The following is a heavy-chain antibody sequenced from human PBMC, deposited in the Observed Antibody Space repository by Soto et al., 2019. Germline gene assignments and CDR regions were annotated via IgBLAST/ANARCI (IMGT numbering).Heavy chain of an antibody. CDR1: GGSISGSNYY. CDR3: ARFFAAGPPYYYHYALDV. CDR2: IYYEGTA. Sequence: QLQLQESGPGLVKPSETLSLTCTVSGGSISGSNYYWAWIRQPPGKGLEWIASIYYEGTAYYNPSLKSRVAIFVDTSKNQFSLNLISVTAADTAVHYCARFFAAGPPYYYHYALDVWGQGTTVTVSS. D-gene: IGHD6-13*01. J-gene: IGHJ6*02. V-gene: IGHV4-39*01.